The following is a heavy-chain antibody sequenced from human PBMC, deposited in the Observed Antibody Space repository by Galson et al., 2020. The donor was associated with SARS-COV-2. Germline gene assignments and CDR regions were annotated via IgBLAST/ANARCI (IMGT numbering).Heavy chain of an antibody. CDR2: VNHSGST. CDR1: GGSFSGYF. V-gene: IGHV4-34*01. CDR3: ARGLDGTGRFDGWDY. Sequence: ETLSLTCAVYGGSFSGYFWSWIRQPPGKGLEWIGEVNHSGSTNYNPSLKSRVTISVDTSKNQFSLKLSSVTAADTAVYYCARGLDGTGRFDGWDYWGQGTLVAGSS. D-gene: IGHD2-8*02. J-gene: IGHJ4*02.